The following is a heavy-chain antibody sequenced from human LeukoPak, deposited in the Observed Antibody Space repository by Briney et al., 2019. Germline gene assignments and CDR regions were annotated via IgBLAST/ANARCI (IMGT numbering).Heavy chain of an antibody. CDR3: AKDRYCSSTNCPYDY. V-gene: IGHV3-23*01. CDR1: GFTSSDYT. J-gene: IGHJ4*02. D-gene: IGHD2-2*01. CDR2: ISVSDDST. Sequence: GGSLRLSCAASGFTSSDYTMNWVRQAPGKGLEWVSGISVSDDSTYYADSVKGRFTMSRDNSNNLLYLQMNSLRAEDTAVYYCAKDRYCSSTNCPYDYWGQGTLVTVSS.